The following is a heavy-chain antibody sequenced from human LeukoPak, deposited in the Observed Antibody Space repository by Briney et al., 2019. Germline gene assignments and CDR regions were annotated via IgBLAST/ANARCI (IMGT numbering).Heavy chain of an antibody. D-gene: IGHD1-7*01. CDR2: INPNSGGT. CDR1: GYTFTGYY. CDR3: ARGGPWNYGAYDAFDI. V-gene: IGHV1-2*02. J-gene: IGHJ3*02. Sequence: GASVKVSCKASGYTFTGYYMHWVRQAPGQGLEWMGWINPNSGGTNYTQKFQGRVTMTRDTSISTAYMELSRLRSDDTAVYYCARGGPWNYGAYDAFDIWGQGTMVTVSS.